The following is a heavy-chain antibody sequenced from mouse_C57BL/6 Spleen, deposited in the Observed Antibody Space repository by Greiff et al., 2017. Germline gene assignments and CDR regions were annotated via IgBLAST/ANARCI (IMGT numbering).Heavy chain of an antibody. CDR3: ARGYYGSSYPFDY. D-gene: IGHD1-1*01. CDR1: GYSFTGYY. J-gene: IGHJ2*01. Sequence: VQLQQSGPELVKPGASVKISCKASGYSFTGYYMNWVKQSPEKSLEWIGEINPSTGGTTYNQKFKAKATLTVDKSSSTAYMQLKSLTSEDSAVYYCARGYYGSSYPFDYWGQGTTLTVSS. V-gene: IGHV1-42*01. CDR2: INPSTGGT.